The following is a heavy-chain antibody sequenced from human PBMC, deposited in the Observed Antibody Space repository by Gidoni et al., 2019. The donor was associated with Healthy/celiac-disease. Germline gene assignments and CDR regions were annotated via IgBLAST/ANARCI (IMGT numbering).Heavy chain of an antibody. Sequence: HAQLLQSGAAVKKPGSSLNVSCTASGRTFSSYAISWVRQAPGQGLEWMGGIIPIFGTANYAQKFQGSVTITADESTSTAYMELSSLRSEDTAVYYCARGGRHYYDSSGCEYWGKGTLVTVSS. CDR1: GRTFSSYA. CDR3: ARGGRHYYDSSGCEY. D-gene: IGHD3-22*01. CDR2: IIPIFGTA. V-gene: IGHV1-69*01. J-gene: IGHJ4*02.